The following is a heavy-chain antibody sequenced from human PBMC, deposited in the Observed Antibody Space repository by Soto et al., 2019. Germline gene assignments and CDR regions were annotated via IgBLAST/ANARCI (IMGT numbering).Heavy chain of an antibody. V-gene: IGHV1-3*01. J-gene: IGHJ6*02. Sequence: QVQLVQSGAEVREPGASVKISCKASGYTFTRYNIHWVCQAPGQSPEWMGWISADNGNTKYSQKFQGRVTITRDTSANTGYMELSSLKFEDTAVYYCAREGGDGWGYHSYGMDVWGQGTTVTVSS. CDR3: AREGGDGWGYHSYGMDV. CDR1: GYTFTRYN. D-gene: IGHD3-16*01. CDR2: ISADNGNT.